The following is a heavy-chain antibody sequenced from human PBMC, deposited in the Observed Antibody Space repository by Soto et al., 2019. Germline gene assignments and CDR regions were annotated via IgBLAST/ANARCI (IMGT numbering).Heavy chain of an antibody. CDR2: IIPIFGTA. V-gene: IGHV1-69*13. CDR3: ARIPGIFLLPCYYGMEV. J-gene: IGHJ6*02. Sequence: GASVNCSVNASGCTFSSDAISWVRQAPGQVLDCIGGIIPIFGTANYAQKFQGRVTITADESTSTAYMELSSLRSEDTAVYYCARIPGIFLLPCYYGMEVWGQGTTVNVSS. CDR1: GCTFSSDA. D-gene: IGHD3-9*01.